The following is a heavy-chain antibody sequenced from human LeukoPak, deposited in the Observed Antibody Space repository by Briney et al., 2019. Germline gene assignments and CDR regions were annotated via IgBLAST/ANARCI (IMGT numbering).Heavy chain of an antibody. D-gene: IGHD3-16*01. J-gene: IGHJ5*02. V-gene: IGHV3-7*04. Sequence: GGSLRLSCVASGFTFSNYWMSWVRQAPGKGLEWVANIKQDGSGKYFVDSVKGRFTISRDNVKNSLYLQMNSLRAEDTAVYYWVRGIPVIAVGGFSWAGSDPWGRGTRVTVPS. CDR2: IKQDGSGK. CDR1: GFTFSNYW. CDR3: VRGIPVIAVGGFSWAGSDP.